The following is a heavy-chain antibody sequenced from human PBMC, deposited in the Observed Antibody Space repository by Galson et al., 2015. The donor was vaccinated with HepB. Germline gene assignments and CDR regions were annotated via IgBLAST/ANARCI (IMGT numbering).Heavy chain of an antibody. CDR3: AREAIVEYQLALGFDY. J-gene: IGHJ4*02. CDR2: ISSSSSYI. V-gene: IGHV3-21*01. CDR1: GFTFSSYS. D-gene: IGHD2-2*01. Sequence: SLRLSCAAPGFTFSSYSMNWVRQAPGKGLEWVSSISSSSSYIYYADPVKGRFTISRDNAKNSLYLQMNSLRAEDTAVYYCAREAIVEYQLALGFDYWGQGTLVTVSS.